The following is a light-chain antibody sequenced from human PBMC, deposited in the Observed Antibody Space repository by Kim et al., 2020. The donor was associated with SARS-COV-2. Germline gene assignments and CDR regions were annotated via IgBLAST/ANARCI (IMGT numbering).Light chain of an antibody. J-gene: IGKJ4*01. V-gene: IGKV3-11*01. CDR1: QSVGTS. CDR3: QQRNDRPLT. CDR2: DAS. Sequence: EIVLTQSPATLSFSPGDRATLSCRASQSVGTSLVWYQQKVGQAPRLLIYDASKRATDIPAKCSGSGSGTDFTLTISSLESDDFAVYYCQQRNDRPLTFGEGTKVDIK.